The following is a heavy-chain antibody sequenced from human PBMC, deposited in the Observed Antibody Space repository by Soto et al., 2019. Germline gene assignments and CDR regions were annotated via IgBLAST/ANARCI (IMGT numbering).Heavy chain of an antibody. D-gene: IGHD3-3*01. J-gene: IGHJ4*02. CDR3: ARDEVAVLSGYQQIDY. Sequence: GGSLRLSCAASGFTFSSYAMHWVRQAPGKGLEWVAVISYDGSNKYYADSVKGRFTISRDNSKNTLYLQMNSLRAEDTAVYYCARDEVAVLSGYQQIDYWGQGTLVTVSS. CDR1: GFTFSSYA. CDR2: ISYDGSNK. V-gene: IGHV3-30-3*01.